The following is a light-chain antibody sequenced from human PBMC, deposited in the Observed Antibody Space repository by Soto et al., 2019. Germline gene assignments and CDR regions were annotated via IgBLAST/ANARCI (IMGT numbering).Light chain of an antibody. Sequence: QSALTQPASVSGSPEQSITISCTGTSSDVGSYNLVSWYQQHPGKAPKLMIYEGSKRPSGVSNRFSGSKSGNTASLTISGLQAEDEADYYCCSYAGSSTFGAVFGGGTQLTVL. V-gene: IGLV2-23*03. J-gene: IGLJ7*01. CDR1: SSDVGSYNL. CDR3: CSYAGSSTFGAV. CDR2: EGS.